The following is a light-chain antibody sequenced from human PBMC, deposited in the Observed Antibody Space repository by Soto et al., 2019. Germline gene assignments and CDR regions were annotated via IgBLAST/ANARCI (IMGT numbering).Light chain of an antibody. Sequence: IHMTQSPSTLSASVGYRVTITCRASQSVSTWLAWYQQRPGKPPKLLIYDASSLQSGVPSKFSGFGSGTEFTLTISSLKPDDFATYYCQQYYNYWTFGQGTKVDIK. CDR3: QQYYNYWT. CDR1: QSVSTW. V-gene: IGKV1-5*01. J-gene: IGKJ1*01. CDR2: DAS.